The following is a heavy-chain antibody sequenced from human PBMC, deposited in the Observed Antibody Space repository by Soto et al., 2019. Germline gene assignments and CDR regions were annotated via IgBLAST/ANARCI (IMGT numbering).Heavy chain of an antibody. Sequence: QITLKESGPTLVKPTQTLTLTCTFSGFSLSTRGVGVGWIRQPPGKALEWLALIYWDGDKRYSPSLKSRRTITTDTSKSQGVLTLTTMNPVDTAEYYGERDSSGWFGFDSWGQGTLNTVSS. J-gene: IGHJ4*02. CDR3: ERDSSGWFGFDS. CDR1: GFSLSTRGVG. CDR2: IYWDGDK. V-gene: IGHV2-5*02. D-gene: IGHD6-19*01.